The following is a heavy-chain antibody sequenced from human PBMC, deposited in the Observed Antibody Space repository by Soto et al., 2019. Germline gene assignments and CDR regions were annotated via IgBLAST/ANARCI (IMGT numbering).Heavy chain of an antibody. V-gene: IGHV4-34*01. CDR3: ATHLKTTLTGYWYFDL. Sequence: QVHLQQWGAGLLKPSETLSLTCAVYGGSFSGYYWSWIRQPPGQGLEWIGEIDHSGSTNFNPSLKSRVTISVDKSKNQFSLKLSSVTAADAAVYFCATHLKTTLTGYWYFDLWGRGTLVTVSS. CDR2: IDHSGST. D-gene: IGHD4-17*01. J-gene: IGHJ2*01. CDR1: GGSFSGYY.